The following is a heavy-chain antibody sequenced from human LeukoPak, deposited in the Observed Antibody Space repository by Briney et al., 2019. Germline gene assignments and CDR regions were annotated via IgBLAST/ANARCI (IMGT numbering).Heavy chain of an antibody. J-gene: IGHJ4*02. V-gene: IGHV3-9*01. Sequence: GRSLRLSCAASGFTFDDYAMHWVRQAPGKGLEWVSGISWNSGSIGYADSVKGRFTISRDNAKNSLYLQMNSLRAEDTAVYYCAKGNIVVVPAALDYWGQGTLVTVSS. D-gene: IGHD2-2*01. CDR3: AKGNIVVVPAALDY. CDR1: GFTFDDYA. CDR2: ISWNSGSI.